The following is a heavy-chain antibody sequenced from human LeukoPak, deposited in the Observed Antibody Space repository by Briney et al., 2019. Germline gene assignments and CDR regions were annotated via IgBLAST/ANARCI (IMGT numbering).Heavy chain of an antibody. CDR1: GFSFSSDG. V-gene: IGHV3-23*01. CDR3: AKDKQVSGYVDY. Sequence: GGSLRLSCVASGFSFSSDGMSWVRQAPGRGLEWVSGILGGAGSTYYADSVRGRFTISRDNSKNTLYLQMNSLRAEDTAVYYCAKDKQVSGYVDYWGQGTLVTVSS. CDR2: ILGGAGST. D-gene: IGHD1-26*01. J-gene: IGHJ4*02.